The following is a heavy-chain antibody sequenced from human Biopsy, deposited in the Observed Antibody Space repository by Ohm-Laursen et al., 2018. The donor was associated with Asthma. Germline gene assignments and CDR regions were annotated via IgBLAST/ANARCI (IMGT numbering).Heavy chain of an antibody. V-gene: IGHV4-61*01. CDR1: GGSVSTCSYY. Sequence: GTLSLTCAVSGGSVSTCSYYWSRIRQPPGEGLEWLGYSILTASDNYNPSLKSRVTISVDTSKNQFSLRLNSVTAADTAVYYCARGPNYHGSGRAPIGMDVWGQGTTVTVSS. CDR2: SILTASD. J-gene: IGHJ6*02. CDR3: ARGPNYHGSGRAPIGMDV. D-gene: IGHD3-10*01.